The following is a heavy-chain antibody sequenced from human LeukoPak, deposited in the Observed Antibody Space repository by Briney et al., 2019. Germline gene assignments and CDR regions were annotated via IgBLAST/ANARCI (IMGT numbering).Heavy chain of an antibody. Sequence: SGPTLVNPTQTLTLTCTFSGFSLSTSGMCVSWIRQPPGKALEWLARIDWDDDKYYSTSLKTRLTISKDTSKNQVVLTVTNMDPVDTATYYCARLEAVAGSFDYWGQGTLVTVSS. CDR2: IDWDDDK. D-gene: IGHD6-19*01. CDR1: GFSLSTSGMC. J-gene: IGHJ4*02. CDR3: ARLEAVAGSFDY. V-gene: IGHV2-70*11.